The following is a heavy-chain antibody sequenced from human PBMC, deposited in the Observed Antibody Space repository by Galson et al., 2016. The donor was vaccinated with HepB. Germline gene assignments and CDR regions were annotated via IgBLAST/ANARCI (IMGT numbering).Heavy chain of an antibody. CDR2: IYTSGST. D-gene: IGHD6-13*01. CDR1: GGSISSGSYY. Sequence: TLSLTCTVSGGSISSGSYYWSWIRQPAGKGLEWIGRIYTSGSTNYNPSLKSRGTISVDTSKNQFSLKLSSVTAADTAVYYCAREGSSWYSDYWGQGTLVTVSS. J-gene: IGHJ4*02. V-gene: IGHV4-61*02. CDR3: AREGSSWYSDY.